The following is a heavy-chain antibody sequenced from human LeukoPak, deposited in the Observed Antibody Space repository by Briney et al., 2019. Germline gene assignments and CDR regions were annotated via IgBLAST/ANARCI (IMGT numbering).Heavy chain of an antibody. Sequence: PGGSLRLSCAASGFTFSSYSMNWVRQALGKGLEWVSSISSSSSYIYYADSVKGRFTISRDNAKNSLYLQMNSLRAEDTAVYYCRGYSGYEYGMGVWGQGTTVTVSS. CDR1: GFTFSSYS. J-gene: IGHJ6*02. V-gene: IGHV3-21*01. D-gene: IGHD5-12*01. CDR2: ISSSSSYI. CDR3: RGYSGYEYGMGV.